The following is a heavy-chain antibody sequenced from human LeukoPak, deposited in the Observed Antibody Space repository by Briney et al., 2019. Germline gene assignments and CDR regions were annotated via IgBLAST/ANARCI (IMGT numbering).Heavy chain of an antibody. CDR3: AKDRVAAAGYFDY. CDR1: GFAFRSST. CDR2: ISGSGGST. V-gene: IGHV3-23*01. J-gene: IGHJ4*02. Sequence: PGGSLRLSCGASGFAFRSSTMSWVRQAPGKGLEWVSAISGSGGSTYYADSVKGWFTISRDNSKNTLYLQMNSLRAEDTAVYYCAKDRVAAAGYFDYWGQGTLVTVSS. D-gene: IGHD6-13*01.